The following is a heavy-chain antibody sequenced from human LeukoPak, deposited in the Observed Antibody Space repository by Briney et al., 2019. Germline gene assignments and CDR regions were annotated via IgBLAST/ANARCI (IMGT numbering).Heavy chain of an antibody. CDR1: GGSFSGYY. CDR2: INHSGST. CDR3: ARRKYYYDSSGYTSYFDY. Sequence: PSETLSLTCAVYGGSFSGYYWSWIRQPPGKGLEWIGEINHSGSTNYNPSLKSRVTISVDTSKNQFSLKLSSVTAADTAVYYCARRKYYYDSSGYTSYFDYWGQGTLVTVSS. D-gene: IGHD3-22*01. J-gene: IGHJ4*02. V-gene: IGHV4-34*01.